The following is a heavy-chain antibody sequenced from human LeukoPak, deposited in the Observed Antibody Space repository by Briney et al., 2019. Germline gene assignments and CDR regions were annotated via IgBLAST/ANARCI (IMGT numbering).Heavy chain of an antibody. D-gene: IGHD3-3*01. CDR1: GFTFSSYS. CDR2: ISSSSSYI. CDR3: ARGKPEYYDFWSGYYPNYYYYYYMDV. V-gene: IGHV3-21*01. J-gene: IGHJ6*03. Sequence: GGSLRLSCAASGFTFSSYSMNWVRQAPGKGLEWVSSISSSSSYIYYADSVKGRFTISRDNAKNSLYLQMNSLRAEDTAVYYCARGKPEYYDFWSGYYPNYYYYYYMDVWGKGTTVTVSS.